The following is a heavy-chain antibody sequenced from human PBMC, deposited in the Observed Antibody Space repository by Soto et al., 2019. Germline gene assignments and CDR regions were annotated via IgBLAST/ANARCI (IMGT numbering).Heavy chain of an antibody. Sequence: SETLSLTCTVSGGSISSYYWSWIRQPPGKGLEWIGYIYYSGSTNYNPSLKSRVTISVDTSKNQFSLKLSSVTAADTAVYYCAREVEDRFMVFDYWGQGTLVTVS. J-gene: IGHJ4*02. CDR1: GGSISSYY. D-gene: IGHD2-8*01. CDR3: AREVEDRFMVFDY. V-gene: IGHV4-59*01. CDR2: IYYSGST.